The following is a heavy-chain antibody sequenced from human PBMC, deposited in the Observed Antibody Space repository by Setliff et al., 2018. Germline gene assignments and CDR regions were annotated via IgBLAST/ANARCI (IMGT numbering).Heavy chain of an antibody. Sequence: SQTLSLTCAVSGGSITSGSYYWSWIRQPAGEGLEWIGRLHTSGTTDYNPSLKGRVTISADTSTNHFSLKLTSVTAADAAVYYCARDNTIVGATDYWGQGALVTVSS. D-gene: IGHD1-26*01. J-gene: IGHJ4*02. V-gene: IGHV4-61*02. CDR1: GGSITSGSYY. CDR3: ARDNTIVGATDY. CDR2: LHTSGTT.